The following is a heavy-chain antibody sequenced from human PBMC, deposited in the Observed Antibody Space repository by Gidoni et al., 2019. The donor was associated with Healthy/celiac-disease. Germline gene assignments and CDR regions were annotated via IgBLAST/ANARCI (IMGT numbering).Heavy chain of an antibody. CDR2: INHSGST. CDR3: ARGLGLYSSGWYY. J-gene: IGHJ4*02. D-gene: IGHD6-19*01. Sequence: QVQLQQWGAGLLKPSETLSLTCAVYGGSFSGYYWSWIRQPPGKGLEWIGEINHSGSTNYNPSLKSRVTILVDTSKNQFSLKLSSVTAADTAVYYCARGLGLYSSGWYYWGQGTLVTVSS. CDR1: GGSFSGYY. V-gene: IGHV4-34*01.